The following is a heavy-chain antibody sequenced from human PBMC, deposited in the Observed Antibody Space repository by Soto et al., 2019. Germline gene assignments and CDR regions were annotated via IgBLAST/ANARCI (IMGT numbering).Heavy chain of an antibody. CDR2: IYSGGST. D-gene: IGHD2-2*01. CDR3: ARGRDYCSVTSCLVPFDY. V-gene: IGHV3-53*04. J-gene: IGHJ4*02. CDR1: GFTVSSNY. Sequence: PGGSLRLSCAASGFTVSSNYMSWVRQAPGKGLEWVSVIYSGGSTYYADSVKGRFTISRHNSKNTLYLQMNSLRAEDTAVYYCARGRDYCSVTSCLVPFDYWGQGTLVTVSS.